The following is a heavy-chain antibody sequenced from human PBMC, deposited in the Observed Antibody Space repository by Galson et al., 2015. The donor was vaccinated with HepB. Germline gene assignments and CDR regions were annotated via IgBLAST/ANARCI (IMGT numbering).Heavy chain of an antibody. J-gene: IGHJ4*02. CDR3: ARVNRPTMVVNPALEY. Sequence: SLRLSCAASGFSLSSYAMHWVRLAPGKGLEWVAVVSYDGRNEHYADSVKGRLTISRDNLKNTVFLQMNSLGSEDTAVYYCARVNRPTMVVNPALEYWGQGILVTVSS. CDR1: GFSLSSYA. CDR2: VSYDGRNE. D-gene: IGHD2-21*01. V-gene: IGHV3-30*04.